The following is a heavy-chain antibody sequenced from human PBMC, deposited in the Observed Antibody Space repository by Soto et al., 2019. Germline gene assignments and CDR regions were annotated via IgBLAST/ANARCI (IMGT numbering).Heavy chain of an antibody. CDR3: ARVKECSSTSCYARDAFDI. J-gene: IGHJ3*02. V-gene: IGHV3-11*01. Sequence: QVQLVESGGGLVKPGGSLRLSCAASGFTFSDHYVSWIRQAPRKGLEWVSYISSGGSAIYYADAVKGRFTISRDNANNSLYLQMNSLRAEDTAVYYCARVKECSSTSCYARDAFDIWGQGTMVTVSS. D-gene: IGHD2-2*01. CDR2: ISSGGSAI. CDR1: GFTFSDHY.